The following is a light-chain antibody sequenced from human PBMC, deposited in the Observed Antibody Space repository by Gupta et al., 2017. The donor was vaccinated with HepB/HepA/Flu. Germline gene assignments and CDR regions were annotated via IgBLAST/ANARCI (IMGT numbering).Light chain of an antibody. V-gene: IGKV4-1*01. J-gene: IGKJ2*01. Sequence: DIVMTQSPDSLAVSLGEMATINCKSSQSGLYSSNYKHDLAWYQHKPGQPPKLLIYCASTRDSGVPDSFSGSGSGPDFTLTISSRQAEDVAVYYCQQKHSTPFTFGQGTKMEIK. CDR2: CAS. CDR1: QSGLYSSNYKHD. CDR3: QQKHSTPFT.